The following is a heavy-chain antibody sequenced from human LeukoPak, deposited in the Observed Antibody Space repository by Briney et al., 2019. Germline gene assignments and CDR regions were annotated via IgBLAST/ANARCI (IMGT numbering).Heavy chain of an antibody. Sequence: GGSLRLSCAASGFTFSRYSMNWVRQAPGKGLEWVSVISGDSGTTVYRDSVEGRFTISRDNSKNTLFLHMNSLRAEDTAVYYCAKKAQVTAGAAYIDYWGQGTLVAVSS. CDR3: AKKAQVTAGAAYIDY. CDR2: ISGDSGTT. D-gene: IGHD2-21*02. V-gene: IGHV3-23*01. CDR1: GFTFSRYS. J-gene: IGHJ4*02.